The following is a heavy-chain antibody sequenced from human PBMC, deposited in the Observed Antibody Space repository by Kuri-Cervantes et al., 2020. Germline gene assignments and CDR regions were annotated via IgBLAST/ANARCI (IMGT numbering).Heavy chain of an antibody. CDR3: ARDTRGNYYDGMDV. J-gene: IGHJ6*02. CDR2: IIPIFGTA. Sequence: SVKVSCNASGGTFSSYTISWVRQAPGQGLEWMGGIIPIFGTANYAQKFQGGVTITADEYTSTSYMELSSLRTEDTAVYYCARDTRGNYYDGMDVWGQGTTVTVSS. CDR1: GGTFSSYT. V-gene: IGHV1-69*13.